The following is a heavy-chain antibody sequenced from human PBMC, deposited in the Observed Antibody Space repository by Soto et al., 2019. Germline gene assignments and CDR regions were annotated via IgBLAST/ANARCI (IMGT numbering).Heavy chain of an antibody. CDR3: ASIPYDFWSGYYSWSYSFDY. CDR2: IYYSGST. CDR1: GGSISSSSYY. Sequence: SETLSLTCTVSGGSISSSSYYWGWIRQPPGKGLEWIGSIYYSGSTYYNPSLKSRVTISVDTSKNQFSLKLSSVTAADTAVYYCASIPYDFWSGYYSWSYSFDYWGQATLVTLST. V-gene: IGHV4-39*01. J-gene: IGHJ4*02. D-gene: IGHD3-3*01.